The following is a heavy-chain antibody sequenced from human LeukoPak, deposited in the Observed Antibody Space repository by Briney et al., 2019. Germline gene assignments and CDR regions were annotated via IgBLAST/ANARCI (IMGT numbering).Heavy chain of an antibody. CDR1: GFTFSGYY. D-gene: IGHD2-15*01. V-gene: IGHV3-74*01. J-gene: IGHJ6*02. CDR3: ARERWDIVVVVAATRYYYYGMDV. Sequence: GGSLRLSCAASGFTFSGYYMFWVRQVPGKGLMWVAHINGFGTEATYADTVKGRFTISRDNAKNSLYLQMNSLRAEDTAVYYCARERWDIVVVVAATRYYYYGMDVWGQGTTVTVSS. CDR2: INGFGTEA.